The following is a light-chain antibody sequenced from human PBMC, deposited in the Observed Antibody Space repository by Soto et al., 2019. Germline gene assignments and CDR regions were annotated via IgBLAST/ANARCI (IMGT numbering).Light chain of an antibody. V-gene: IGLV4-69*01. J-gene: IGLJ2*01. CDR2: LNSDGSH. Sequence: QSVLTQSPSATASLGASVKLTCTLSSDHSTFAIAWHQQQPGKGPRYLMKLNSDGSHKKGDGIPGRFSGSSSGAERYLSISSLQSEDEADYYCQTWAPGIVVFGGGTKLTVL. CDR3: QTWAPGIVV. CDR1: SDHSTFA.